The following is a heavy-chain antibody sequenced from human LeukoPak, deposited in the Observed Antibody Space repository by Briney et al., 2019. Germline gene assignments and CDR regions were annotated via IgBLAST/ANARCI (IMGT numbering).Heavy chain of an antibody. J-gene: IGHJ6*02. D-gene: IGHD3-3*01. CDR1: GGTFSSYA. CDR3: ARRHYDFWSGLYYYYYGMDV. CDR2: IIPIFGTA. Sequence: SVKVSCKASGGTFSSYAISWARQAPGLWLEWMGGIIPIFGTANYAQKFQGRVTITADESTSTAYMELSSLRSEDTAVYYCARRHYDFWSGLYYYYYGMDVWGQGTTVTVSS. V-gene: IGHV1-69*13.